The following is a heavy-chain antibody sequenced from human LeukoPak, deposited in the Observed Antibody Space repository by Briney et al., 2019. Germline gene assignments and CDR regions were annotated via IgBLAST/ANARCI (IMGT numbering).Heavy chain of an antibody. J-gene: IGHJ3*02. CDR1: GYTLTELS. Sequence: ASVKVSCKVSGYTLTELSMHWVRQAPGKGLEWMGGFDPEDGETIYAQKLQGRVTMTTDTSTSTAYMELRSLRSDDTAVYYCARTFASSGALGAFDIWGQGTMVTVSS. CDR2: FDPEDGET. CDR3: ARTFASSGALGAFDI. V-gene: IGHV1-24*01. D-gene: IGHD1-26*01.